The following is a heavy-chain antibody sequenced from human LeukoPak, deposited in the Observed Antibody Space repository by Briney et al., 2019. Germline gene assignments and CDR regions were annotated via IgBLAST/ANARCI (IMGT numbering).Heavy chain of an antibody. D-gene: IGHD3-9*01. Sequence: SETLSLTCTVSGGSISSHYWSWIRQPPGKGLEWIGYIYYSGSTNYNPSLKSRVTISVDTSKNQFSLKLSSVTAADTAVYYCASAPLYDIFTGFAYPSLIYFDYWGQGTLVTVSS. CDR1: GGSISSHY. CDR3: ASAPLYDIFTGFAYPSLIYFDY. CDR2: IYYSGST. J-gene: IGHJ4*02. V-gene: IGHV4-59*11.